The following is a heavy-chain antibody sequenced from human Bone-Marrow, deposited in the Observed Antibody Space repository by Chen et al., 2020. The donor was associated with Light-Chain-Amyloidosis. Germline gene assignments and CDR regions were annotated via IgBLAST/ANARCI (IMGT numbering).Heavy chain of an antibody. Sequence: EVQLVESGGGLVQPGGSLRLSCAASGFIFSNSAMSWVRQAPGKGLEWVSGISGSGNSIFYADSVKGRFTISRDNSKDTLSLQMDSLRDDDMAIYYCAKAIVSPGLGRQKRGYHFDSWGQGTLVTVSS. V-gene: IGHV3-23*04. CDR3: AKAIVSPGLGRQKRGYHFDS. CDR1: GFIFSNSA. CDR2: ISGSGNSI. D-gene: IGHD1-26*01. J-gene: IGHJ4*02.